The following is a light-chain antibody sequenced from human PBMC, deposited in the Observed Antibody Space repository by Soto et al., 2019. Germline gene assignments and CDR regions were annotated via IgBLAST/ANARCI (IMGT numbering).Light chain of an antibody. J-gene: IGKJ3*01. CDR3: QQYGRSPFT. CDR1: QSVSSNN. CDR2: GAS. V-gene: IGKV3-20*01. Sequence: EIVLTQSPGTLSLSPGERATLSCRASQSVSSNNLAWYQQRPGQAPRVVIYGASTRATGIPERFSGSGSGTDFTLTISRLEPEDFAMYYCQQYGRSPFTFGLGTKVDIK.